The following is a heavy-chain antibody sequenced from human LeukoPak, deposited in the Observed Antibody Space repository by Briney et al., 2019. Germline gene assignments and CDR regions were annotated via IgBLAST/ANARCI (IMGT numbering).Heavy chain of an antibody. V-gene: IGHV3-23*01. CDR3: AKDLRPEGRWDIDH. CDR1: GFTFSTYA. J-gene: IGHJ4*02. Sequence: GGALRLSCAASGFTFSTYAMNWVRQAPGKGLEWVSGLYGNGDGISYADSVRGRFTISRDNSRNTLYLQMNSLRVDDTAVYYCAKDLRPEGRWDIDHWGQGTLVIVSS. CDR2: LYGNGDGI. D-gene: IGHD1-26*01.